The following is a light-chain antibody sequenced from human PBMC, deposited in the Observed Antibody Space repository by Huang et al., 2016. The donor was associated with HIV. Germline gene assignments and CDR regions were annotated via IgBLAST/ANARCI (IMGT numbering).Light chain of an antibody. CDR3: QQYDDWPRT. J-gene: IGKJ1*01. CDR2: DSF. V-gene: IGKV3-15*01. CDR1: QHIGTD. Sequence: EIMLTQSPITLSVSPGERAVLSCRASQHIGTDLAWYQQRPGQAPRRLIYDSFTRAIGVPSRFSGSGSGADFTLSISGLQSEDFAVYYCQQYDDWPRTFGQGTKLEI.